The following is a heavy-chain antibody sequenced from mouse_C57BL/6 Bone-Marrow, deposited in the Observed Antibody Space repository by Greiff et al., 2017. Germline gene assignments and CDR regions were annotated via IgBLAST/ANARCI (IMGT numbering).Heavy chain of an antibody. CDR3: ARYGLNDFDY. V-gene: IGHV7-3*01. Sequence: EVKLMESGGGLVQPGGSLSLSCAASGFTFTDYYMSWVRQPPGKALEWLGFIRNKANGYTTEYSASVKGRFTISRDTSQSSLYLQLNALRAEDSAAYYYARYGLNDFDYWGQGTTLTVSS. D-gene: IGHD1-3*01. J-gene: IGHJ2*01. CDR2: IRNKANGYTT. CDR1: GFTFTDYY.